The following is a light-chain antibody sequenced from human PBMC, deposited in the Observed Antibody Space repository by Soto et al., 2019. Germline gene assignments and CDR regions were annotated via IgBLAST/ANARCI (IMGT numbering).Light chain of an antibody. CDR3: AAWDASLNGLV. CDR1: SSNIGSYS. J-gene: IGLJ3*02. V-gene: IGLV1-44*01. CDR2: SDN. Sequence: QSVLTQPPSASGTPGQRVTIFCSGSSSNIGSYSVNWYQQLPGTAPKLLIYSDNQRPSGVPDRFSGSKSGTSASLAISGLQSEDEADHHCAAWDASLNGLVFGGGTKLTVL.